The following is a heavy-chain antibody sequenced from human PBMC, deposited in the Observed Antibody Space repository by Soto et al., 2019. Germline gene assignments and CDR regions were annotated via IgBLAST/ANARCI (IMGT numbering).Heavy chain of an antibody. CDR1: GFTFSNYW. V-gene: IGHV3-74*01. CDR3: ATCKGGVPNGPTTY. J-gene: IGHJ4*02. CDR2: MKSDGSNT. D-gene: IGHD1-26*01. Sequence: EVQLVESGGALVQPGGSLRLSCAASGFTFSNYWMHWVRQAPGKGLVWISRMKSDGSNTVYADAVKGRVTISRDNAKNTRYLQMNTPKVEDTTVYYCATCKGGVPNGPTTYRGQGTLVTVYS.